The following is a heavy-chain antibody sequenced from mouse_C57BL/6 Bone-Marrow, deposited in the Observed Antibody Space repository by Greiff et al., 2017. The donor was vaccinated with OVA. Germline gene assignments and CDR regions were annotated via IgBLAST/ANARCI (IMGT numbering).Heavy chain of an antibody. J-gene: IGHJ2*01. CDR2: ISNGGGST. CDR1: GFTFSDYY. CDR3: ARRGGNYDYFDY. Sequence: EVKLQESGGGLVQPGGSLKLSCAASGFTFSDYYMYWVRQTPEKRLEWVAYISNGGGSTYYPDTVKGRFTISRDNAKNTLYLQMSRLKSEDTAMYYCARRGGNYDYFDYWGQGTTLTVSS. D-gene: IGHD2-1*01. V-gene: IGHV5-12*01.